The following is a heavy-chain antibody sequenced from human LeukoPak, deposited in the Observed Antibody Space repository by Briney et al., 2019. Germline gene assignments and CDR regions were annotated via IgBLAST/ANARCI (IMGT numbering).Heavy chain of an antibody. CDR2: IWYDGSNK. J-gene: IGHJ4*02. V-gene: IGHV3-33*01. D-gene: IGHD3-16*01. CDR3: ARALSEMILDY. CDR1: GFTFSSYG. Sequence: GRSLRLSCAASGFTFSSYGMHCVRQAPGKGLEWVAVIWYDGSNKYYADSVKGRFTISRDNSKNTLYLQTNSLRAEDTAVYYCARALSEMILDYWGQGTLVTVSS.